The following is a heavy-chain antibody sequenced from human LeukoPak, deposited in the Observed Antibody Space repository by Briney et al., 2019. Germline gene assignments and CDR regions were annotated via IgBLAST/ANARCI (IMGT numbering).Heavy chain of an antibody. CDR2: IIPMVGSA. CDR3: ARVGRSRGSLPNSYYYMDV. CDR1: GDIFNSYS. J-gene: IGHJ6*03. D-gene: IGHD1-26*01. V-gene: IGHV1-69*16. Sequence: GASVKASCKASGDIFNSYSVSWVRQAPGQGLEWMGGIIPMVGSANYAQKFQGRVTITTDQSTTIVYMELSSLSSEDTAVYYCARVGRSRGSLPNSYYYMDVWGKGTTVTVSS.